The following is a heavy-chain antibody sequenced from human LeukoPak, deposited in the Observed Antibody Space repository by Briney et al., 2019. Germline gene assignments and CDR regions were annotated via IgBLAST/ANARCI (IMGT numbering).Heavy chain of an antibody. Sequence: GGSLRLSCTVSGFTVSSYDMHWVRQGTGKGLEWVSAFTTAGDTYYRASVKGRFTISRENAKNSLYLQMNSLRAGDTAVYYCARVALSGSYHFDYWGQGTLVTVSS. CDR3: ARVALSGSYHFDY. D-gene: IGHD3-16*02. V-gene: IGHV3-13*01. J-gene: IGHJ4*02. CDR1: GFTVSSYD. CDR2: FTTAGDT.